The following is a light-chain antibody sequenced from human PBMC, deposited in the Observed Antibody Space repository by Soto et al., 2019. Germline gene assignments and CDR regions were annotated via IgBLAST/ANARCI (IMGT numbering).Light chain of an antibody. V-gene: IGLV2-14*01. CDR2: EVS. Sequence: QSVLTQPASVSGSPGQSITISCTGTSSDVGGYNYVSWYQQHPGKAPKLMIYEVSNRPSGVSNRFSGSKSGNTASLTISGLQAEDEADYHCSSYTSSSTPFYVFRTVTKVTVL. CDR3: SSYTSSSTPFYV. J-gene: IGLJ1*01. CDR1: SSDVGGYNY.